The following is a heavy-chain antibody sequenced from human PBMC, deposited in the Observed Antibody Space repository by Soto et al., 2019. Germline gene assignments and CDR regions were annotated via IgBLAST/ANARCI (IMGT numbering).Heavy chain of an antibody. V-gene: IGHV4-4*07. CDR3: ARVLVRGVGGYFDY. Sequence: SETLSLTCTVPGGSISSYYWSWIRQPAGKGLEWIGRIYTSGSTNYNPSLKSRVTMSVDTSKNQFSLKLSSVTAADTAVYYCARVLVRGVGGYFDYWCQGTLVTVSS. CDR1: GGSISSYY. J-gene: IGHJ4*02. CDR2: IYTSGST. D-gene: IGHD3-10*01.